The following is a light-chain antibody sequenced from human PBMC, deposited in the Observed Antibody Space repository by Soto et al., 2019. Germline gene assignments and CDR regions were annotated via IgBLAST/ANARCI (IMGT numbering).Light chain of an antibody. J-gene: IGKJ4*01. CDR1: QRISGW. CDR3: QPYNNWPLT. V-gene: IGKV1-5*01. CDR2: DAS. Sequence: DIQMTQSPSTLSASVGDSVTITCRASQRISGWLAWYQQKPGKAPKLLIYDASTLQSGVPSRFSGSGSGAEFTLTISSLQSEDFAVYYCQPYNNWPLTFGGGTKVDI.